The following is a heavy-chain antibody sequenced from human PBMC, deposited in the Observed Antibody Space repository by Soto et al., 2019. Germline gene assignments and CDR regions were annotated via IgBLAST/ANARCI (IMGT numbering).Heavy chain of an antibody. V-gene: IGHV4-34*01. J-gene: IGHJ6*03. CDR3: ARGSSQLAYYYYYYMDV. Sequence: SETLSLTCAVYGGSFSGYYWSWIRQPPGKGLEWIGEINHSGSTNYNPSLKSRVTISVDTSKNQFSLKLSSVTAADTAVYYCARGSSQLAYYYYYYMDVWGKGTTVTVSS. D-gene: IGHD6-6*01. CDR2: INHSGST. CDR1: GGSFSGYY.